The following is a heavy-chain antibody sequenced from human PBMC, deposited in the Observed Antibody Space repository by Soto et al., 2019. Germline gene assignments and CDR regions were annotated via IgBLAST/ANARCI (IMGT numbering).Heavy chain of an antibody. CDR1: GYTFTYYH. Sequence: ASVKVSCKASGYTFTYYHVHWVRQAPGQGLEWMGIINPYGGDTTYAQKFQGRVTMTRETSTSTVYMELSSLRSEDTALYYCARATYTSGLLFYLDYWGQGAIVTVYS. D-gene: IGHD5-18*01. CDR2: INPYGGDT. V-gene: IGHV1-46*01. CDR3: ARATYTSGLLFYLDY. J-gene: IGHJ4*02.